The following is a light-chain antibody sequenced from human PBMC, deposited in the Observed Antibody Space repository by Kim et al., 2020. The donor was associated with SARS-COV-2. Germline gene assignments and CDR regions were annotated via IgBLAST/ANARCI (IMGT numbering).Light chain of an antibody. CDR2: SNY. CDR3: TAWDDSLSGVV. V-gene: IGLV1-47*01. J-gene: IGLJ2*01. Sequence: GQRVTISCSGSGSNIGSNYVYWYQQLPGTAPKLLIYSNYQRPSGVPDRFSASKSATSASLAISGLRSEDEADYYCTAWDDSLSGVVFGGGTQLTVL. CDR1: GSNIGSNY.